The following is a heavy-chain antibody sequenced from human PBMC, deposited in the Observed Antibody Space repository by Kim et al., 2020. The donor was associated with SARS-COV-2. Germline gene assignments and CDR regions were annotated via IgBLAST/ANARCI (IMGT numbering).Heavy chain of an antibody. CDR1: GFTFSSYS. CDR3: AGAHGSGSYYNDDYYYYYGMDV. V-gene: IGHV3-21*04. D-gene: IGHD3-10*01. Sequence: GGSLRLSCAASGFTFSSYSMNWVRQAPGKGLEWVSSISSSSSYIYYADSVKGRFTISRDNAKNSLYLQMNSLRAEDTAVYYCAGAHGSGSYYNDDYYYYYGMDVWGQGTTVTVSS. CDR2: ISSSSSYI. J-gene: IGHJ6*02.